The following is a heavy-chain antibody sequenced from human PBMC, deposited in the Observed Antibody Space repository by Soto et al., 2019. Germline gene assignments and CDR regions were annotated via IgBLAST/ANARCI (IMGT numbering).Heavy chain of an antibody. V-gene: IGHV1-69*13. J-gene: IGHJ4*02. Sequence: ASVKVSCKASGGTFSSYAISWVRQAPGQGLEWMGGIIPIFGTANYAQKFQGRVTITADESTSTAYMELSSLRSEDTAVYYCARGGDEYSSSYFDYWGQGTLVTVSS. D-gene: IGHD6-6*01. CDR2: IIPIFGTA. CDR3: ARGGDEYSSSYFDY. CDR1: GGTFSSYA.